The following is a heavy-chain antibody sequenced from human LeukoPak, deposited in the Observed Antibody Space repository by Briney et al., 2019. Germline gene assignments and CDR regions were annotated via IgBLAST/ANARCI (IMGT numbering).Heavy chain of an antibody. J-gene: IGHJ4*02. CDR2: IDPNSGAT. D-gene: IGHD2-8*02. V-gene: IGHV1-2*02. CDR3: ARAKKSCTGSCYYFDY. Sequence: GASVKVSCKASGYTFTGYYLHWVQQAPGQGLEWMGWIDPNSGATDSAQKFLGRVTVTRDTSISTAYMELAGLRSDDTAVYYCARAKKSCTGSCYYFDYWGQGTLVTVSS. CDR1: GYTFTGYY.